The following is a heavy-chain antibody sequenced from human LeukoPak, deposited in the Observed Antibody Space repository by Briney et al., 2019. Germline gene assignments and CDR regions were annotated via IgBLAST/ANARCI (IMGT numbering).Heavy chain of an antibody. D-gene: IGHD3-10*01. J-gene: IGHJ4*02. CDR3: ARGGIRGVLMEY. V-gene: IGHV3-48*03. CDR1: GFTFSGYG. Sequence: PGGSLRLSCAASGFTFSGYGIHWVRQAPGKGLEWVSSISSSGSTIYYADSVKGRFTISRDNAKNSLYLQMSGLTAEDTAVYYCARGGIRGVLMEYWGQGTLVTASS. CDR2: ISSSGSTI.